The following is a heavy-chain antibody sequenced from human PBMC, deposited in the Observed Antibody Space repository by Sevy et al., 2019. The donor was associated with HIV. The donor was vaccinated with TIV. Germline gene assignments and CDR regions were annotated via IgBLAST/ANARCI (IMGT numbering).Heavy chain of an antibody. CDR1: GYTFTGHY. Sequence: ASVKVSCKASGYTFTGHYMHWVRQAPGQGREWMGLINPNSGSTDYAQKFQGRVTLTRDTSISTAYLELSRLTSDDTAVYYCARVFPYCSGGSCYSPYDAFDIWGQGTMVTVSS. CDR3: ARVFPYCSGGSCYSPYDAFDI. J-gene: IGHJ3*02. D-gene: IGHD2-15*01. CDR2: INPNSGST. V-gene: IGHV1-2*02.